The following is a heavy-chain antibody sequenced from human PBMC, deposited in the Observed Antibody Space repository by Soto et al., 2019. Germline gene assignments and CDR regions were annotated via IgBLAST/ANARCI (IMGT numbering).Heavy chain of an antibody. V-gene: IGHV5-10-1*01. CDR3: ARHYSRESAFDI. J-gene: IGHJ3*02. Sequence: PGESLKISCKGSGYSFTRYWIGWVRQMPGKGLESMGMIDPTVSYTNYNPSFRGHVTISLDKSISTAYLQWSSLKASDTAMYYCARHYSRESAFDIWGLGTMVTVSS. CDR1: GYSFTRYW. CDR2: IDPTVSYT. D-gene: IGHD4-4*01.